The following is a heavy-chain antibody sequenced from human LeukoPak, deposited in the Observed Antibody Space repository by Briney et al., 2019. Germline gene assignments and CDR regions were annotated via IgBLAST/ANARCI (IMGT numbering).Heavy chain of an antibody. CDR2: INANSGDT. CDR3: ATENHYDSSGYFYGYYNGVDI. CDR1: GYTFTGYY. D-gene: IGHD3-22*01. V-gene: IGHV1-2*06. Sequence: GASVKVSCKASGYTFTGYYMHWVRQSPGQGLEWMGRINANSGDTVYAQKFQGRVSVTRDTSSTSTSMELGSLRSDDTAVYYCATENHYDSSGYFYGYYNGVDIWGQGTTVTVSS. J-gene: IGHJ6*02.